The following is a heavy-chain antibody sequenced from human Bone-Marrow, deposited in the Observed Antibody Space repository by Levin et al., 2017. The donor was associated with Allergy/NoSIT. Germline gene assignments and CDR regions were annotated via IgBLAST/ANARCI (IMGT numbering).Heavy chain of an antibody. D-gene: IGHD6-13*01. CDR3: ARVDRFSSSWYFDY. Sequence: PSETLSLTCTVSGGSINSADYYWSWVRQSPGKGLEWIGNIYYSGSTFLNPSLKRRVTMSVDTSNNQFSLRLNSVTAPDTAVYYCARVDRFSSSWYFDYWGQGTLVTVSS. V-gene: IGHV4-30-4*01. CDR2: IYYSGST. CDR1: GGSINSADYY. J-gene: IGHJ4*02.